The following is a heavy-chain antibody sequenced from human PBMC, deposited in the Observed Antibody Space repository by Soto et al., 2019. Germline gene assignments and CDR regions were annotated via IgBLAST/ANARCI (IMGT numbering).Heavy chain of an antibody. CDR2: IDPSTGTI. V-gene: IGHV1-46*01. CDR1: GYTFTSNY. J-gene: IGHJ4*02. CDR3: ARASITNYFDL. Sequence: QVQLMQSGAEVKKPGASVKISCKASGYTFTSNYLHWVRQAPGQGPEWMGIIDPSTGTIDYSQRFRGRVTMTRDTSTTTVYMQLGSLKSDDMAVYYCARASITNYFDLWGQGTLVTVSS. D-gene: IGHD1-20*01.